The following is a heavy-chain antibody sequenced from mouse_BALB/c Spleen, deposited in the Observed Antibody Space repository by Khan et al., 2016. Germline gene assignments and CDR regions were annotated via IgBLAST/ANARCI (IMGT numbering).Heavy chain of an antibody. CDR1: GFTFSNFG. CDR2: ISGGSNTI. CDR3: ARKYYGSGFDY. D-gene: IGHD1-1*01. J-gene: IGHJ2*01. Sequence: EVELVESGGGLVQPGGSRKLSCAASGFTFSNFGMHWVRQAPEKGLEWVAYISGGSNTIFYADTMKGRSTITRDNPKSTLFLQLPSLRSEDTAMYYCARKYYGSGFDYWGQGTTLTVSS. V-gene: IGHV5-17*02.